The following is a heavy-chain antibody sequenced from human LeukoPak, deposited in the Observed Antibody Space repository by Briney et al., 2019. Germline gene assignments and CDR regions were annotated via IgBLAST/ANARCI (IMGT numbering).Heavy chain of an antibody. J-gene: IGHJ3*02. CDR1: VFTFSRYG. V-gene: IGHV3-30*02. Sequence: GGSQSLSCAVSVFTFSRYGTHWVRQAPGKGREWVAFTRYEGSNKYYADSVKGRFTICRDNSKNTLYLQRNSLRAEDTAVYYCAKDWPDGLHDAFDIWGQGTMVTVSS. CDR3: AKDWPDGLHDAFDI. CDR2: TRYEGSNK. D-gene: IGHD5-24*01.